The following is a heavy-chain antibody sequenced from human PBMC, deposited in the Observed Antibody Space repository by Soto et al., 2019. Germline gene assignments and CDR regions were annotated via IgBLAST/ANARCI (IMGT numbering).Heavy chain of an antibody. CDR1: GVTFKDYG. D-gene: IGHD3-16*01. V-gene: IGHV3-30*03. Sequence: QVQLVESGGGVAQPGRSLRLSCGAPGVTFKDYGMHWVRQAPGKGLEWVAVISYDGKQTYYADSVKGRFTISKDKSKRTLFLQMNSLRVDDTAVYCCARDGWGSNWYFDLWGRGTLVTVSS. J-gene: IGHJ2*01. CDR2: ISYDGKQT. CDR3: ARDGWGSNWYFDL.